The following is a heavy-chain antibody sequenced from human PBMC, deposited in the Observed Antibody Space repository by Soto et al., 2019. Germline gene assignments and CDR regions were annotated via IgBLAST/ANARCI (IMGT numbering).Heavy chain of an antibody. CDR3: ARGLSPPTYDYYMDV. CDR1: GYTFTSYD. V-gene: IGHV1-8*01. Sequence: QVQLVQSGAEVKKPGASVKVSCKASGYTFTSYDINWVRQATGQGLEWMGWMNPNSGNTGYAQKFQGRVTMTRNTSISTAYMELSSRRSEDTDVYYCARGLSPPTYDYYMDVWGKGTTVTVSS. J-gene: IGHJ6*03. CDR2: MNPNSGNT.